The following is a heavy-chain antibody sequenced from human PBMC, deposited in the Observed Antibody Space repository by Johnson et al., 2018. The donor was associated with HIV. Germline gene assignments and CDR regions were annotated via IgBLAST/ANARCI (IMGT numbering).Heavy chain of an antibody. D-gene: IGHD2-15*01. CDR3: AKALVVVAATYAFDI. CDR1: GFTFDDYA. V-gene: IGHV3-20*04. J-gene: IGHJ3*02. CDR2: INWNGGST. Sequence: VQLVESGGGVVRPGGSLRLSCAASGFTFDDYAMSWVRQVSGKGLEWVSGINWNGGSTSYADSVKGRFDISRDNAKNSLYLQMNRLRAGDTAVYYCAKALVVVAATYAFDIWGQGTMVTVSS.